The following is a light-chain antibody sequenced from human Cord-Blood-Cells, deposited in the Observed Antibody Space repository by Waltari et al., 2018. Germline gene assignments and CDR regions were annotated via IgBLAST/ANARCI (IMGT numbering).Light chain of an antibody. CDR2: GAS. Sequence: EIVLTQSPGTLSLSPGERATLSCRASQSVSSSYLVWYQQKPGQAPRLLIYGASSRATGIPDRFISSGSVTDFTLTISRLEPEDFAVYYCQQYGSSPWTFGQGTKVEIK. CDR3: QQYGSSPWT. J-gene: IGKJ1*01. CDR1: QSVSSSY. V-gene: IGKV3-20*01.